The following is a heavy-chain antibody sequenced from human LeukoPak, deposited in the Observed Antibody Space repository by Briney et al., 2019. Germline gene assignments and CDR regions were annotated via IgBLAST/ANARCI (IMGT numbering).Heavy chain of an antibody. Sequence: SETLSLTCTVSGGSISSGSYYWSWIRQPAGKGLEWIGRIYTSGSTNYNPSLKSRVTISVDTSKNQFSLKLSSVTAADTAVYYCARVGLAVVPAAMSYYYYYMDVWGKGTTVTVSS. J-gene: IGHJ6*03. CDR3: ARVGLAVVPAAMSYYYYYMDV. D-gene: IGHD2-2*01. CDR1: GGSISSGSYY. CDR2: IYTSGST. V-gene: IGHV4-61*02.